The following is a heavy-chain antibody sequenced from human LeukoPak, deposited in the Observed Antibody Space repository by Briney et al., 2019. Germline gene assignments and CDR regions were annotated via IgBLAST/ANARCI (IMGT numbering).Heavy chain of an antibody. V-gene: IGHV3-11*01. CDR3: ARDFGEDVDTAMVTDFDY. Sequence: GGSLRLSCAPSVFTFSDYYMSWIRQAPGKGLGGVSYISSSVSTIYYADSLKGRFTIPRDNAKNSLYLQMNSLRAEDTAVYYCARDFGEDVDTAMVTDFDYWGQGTLVTVSS. D-gene: IGHD5-18*01. CDR1: VFTFSDYY. CDR2: ISSSVSTI. J-gene: IGHJ4*02.